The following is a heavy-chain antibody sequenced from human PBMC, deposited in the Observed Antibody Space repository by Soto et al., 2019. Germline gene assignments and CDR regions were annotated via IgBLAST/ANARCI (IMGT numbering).Heavy chain of an antibody. CDR2: TYYRSKWYN. Sequence: SQTLSLTCVISGDSVSSNSAAWNCIRQSPSRGLEWLGRTYYRSKWYNDYAVSVNSRITINPDTSKNKFSLQLNSVPPEDTAVYYCARESSIFGVVPVAFDIWGQGTVVTVSS. CDR1: GDSVSSNSAA. D-gene: IGHD3-3*01. V-gene: IGHV6-1*01. CDR3: ARESSIFGVVPVAFDI. J-gene: IGHJ3*02.